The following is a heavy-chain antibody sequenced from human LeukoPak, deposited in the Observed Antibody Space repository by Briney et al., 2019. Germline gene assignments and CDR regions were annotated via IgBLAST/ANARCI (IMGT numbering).Heavy chain of an antibody. V-gene: IGHV4-61*02. CDR3: ARALGSGGPPARYFDY. D-gene: IGHD6-19*01. CDR2: IYTSGST. J-gene: IGHJ4*02. Sequence: PLETLSLTCTVSGGSISSGSYYWSWIRQPAGKGLEWIGRIYTSGSTNYNPSLKSRVTISVDTSKNQFSLKLSSVTAADTAVYYCARALGSGGPPARYFDYWGQGTLVTVSS. CDR1: GGSISSGSYY.